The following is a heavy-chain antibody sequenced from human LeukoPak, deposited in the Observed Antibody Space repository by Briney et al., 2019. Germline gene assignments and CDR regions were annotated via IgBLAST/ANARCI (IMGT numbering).Heavy chain of an antibody. CDR1: GYSFTGYY. CDR3: ARANGGGAYYPFDY. J-gene: IGHJ4*02. D-gene: IGHD4-17*01. CDR2: INPYSGDT. V-gene: IGHV1-2*02. Sequence: ASVKVSCKASGYSFTGYYIDWVRQAPGQGLEWMGWINPYSGDTDSAQKFQGRVAVTRDTSITTAYMDLSRLTSDDTAVYYCARANGGGAYYPFDYWGQGALVTVSS.